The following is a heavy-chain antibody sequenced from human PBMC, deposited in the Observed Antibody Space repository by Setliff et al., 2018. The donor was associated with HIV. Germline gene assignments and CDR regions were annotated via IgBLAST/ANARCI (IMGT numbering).Heavy chain of an antibody. CDR2: FYYSGRT. CDR1: GGSINSSTYY. J-gene: IGHJ5*02. V-gene: IGHV4-39*07. CDR3: ARARLLGGFLS. Sequence: PSETLSLTCTVSGGSINSSTYYWGWIRQPPGKGLEWIGSFYYSGRTYYSPSLRSRVTISVDTSRDRVSLKMTSVTAADTAVYYCARARLLGGFLSWGRGALVTVSS. D-gene: IGHD7-27*01.